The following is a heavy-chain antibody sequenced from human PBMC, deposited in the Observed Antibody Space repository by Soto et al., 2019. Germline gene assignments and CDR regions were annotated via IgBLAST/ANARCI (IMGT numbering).Heavy chain of an antibody. J-gene: IGHJ3*02. CDR2: MNPNSGNT. V-gene: IGHV1-8*01. CDR3: ASPTYYDFWSGYYTDAFDI. CDR1: GYTFTSYD. Sequence: ASVKVSCKASGYTFTSYDINWVRQATGQGLEWMGWMNPNSGNTGYAQKFQGRVTMTRNTSISTAYMELSSLRSEDTAVYYCASPTYYDFWSGYYTDAFDIWGQGTMDTVSS. D-gene: IGHD3-3*01.